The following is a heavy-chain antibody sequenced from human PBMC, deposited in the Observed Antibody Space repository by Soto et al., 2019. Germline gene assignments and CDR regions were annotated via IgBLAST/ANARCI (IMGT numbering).Heavy chain of an antibody. CDR1: GFPFSSFG. V-gene: IGHV3-30*03. CDR2: ISNDGSNQ. CDR3: SRSRPTGRRDYYYYGMDV. D-gene: IGHD1-1*01. Sequence: GGSLRLSCFVAGFPFSSFGMHWVRQAPGKGLEWVSSISNDGSNQHYADSVKGRFTISRDNSKNTVYLQLNSLRGEDTAVYYCSRSRPTGRRDYYYYGMDVWGQGTPVTVSS. J-gene: IGHJ6*02.